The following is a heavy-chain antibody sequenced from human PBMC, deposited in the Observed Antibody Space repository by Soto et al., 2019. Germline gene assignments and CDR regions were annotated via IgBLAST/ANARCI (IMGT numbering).Heavy chain of an antibody. D-gene: IGHD1-1*01. CDR3: ARHSDWNYFDY. CDR2: ISYSVNT. V-gene: IGHV4-39*01. Sequence: SETLYITCTVSGGSITNINSYWGWIRQPPGKGLEWIGSISYSVNTYYNPSLKSRVTISGDTSKNQFSLKLSSVTAADTAVYYCARHSDWNYFDYWGQGMLVTVS. J-gene: IGHJ4*02. CDR1: GGSITNINSY.